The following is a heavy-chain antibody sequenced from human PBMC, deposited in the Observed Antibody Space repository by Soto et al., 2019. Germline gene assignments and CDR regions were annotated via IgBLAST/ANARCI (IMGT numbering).Heavy chain of an antibody. D-gene: IGHD1-26*01. Sequence: GASVKVSCKASGGTFSSYAISWVRQAPGQGLEWMGGIIPSFGTANYAQKFQGRVTITADESTSTAYMELSSLRSEDTAVYYCASSRVGATRSDYYFDYWGQGTLVTVSS. CDR1: GGTFSSYA. J-gene: IGHJ4*02. CDR2: IIPSFGTA. V-gene: IGHV1-69*13. CDR3: ASSRVGATRSDYYFDY.